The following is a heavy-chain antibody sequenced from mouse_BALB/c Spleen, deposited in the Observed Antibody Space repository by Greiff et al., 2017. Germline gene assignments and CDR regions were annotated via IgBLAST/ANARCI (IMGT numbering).Heavy chain of an antibody. CDR3: ARIPLITTVVAGFDY. D-gene: IGHD1-1*01. Sequence: QVQLQQPGAELVKPGASVKLSCKASGYTFTSYWMHWVKQRPGQGLEWIGEIDPSDSYTNYNQKFKGKATLTVDKSSSTAYMQLSSLTSEDSAVYYCARIPLITTVVAGFDYWGQGTTLTVSS. CDR1: GYTFTSYW. J-gene: IGHJ2*01. CDR2: IDPSDSYT. V-gene: IGHV1-69*02.